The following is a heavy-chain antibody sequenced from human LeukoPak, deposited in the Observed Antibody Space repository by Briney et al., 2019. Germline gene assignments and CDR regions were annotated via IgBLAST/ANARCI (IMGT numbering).Heavy chain of an antibody. J-gene: IGHJ5*01. V-gene: IGHV4-34*01. D-gene: IGHD3-10*01. CDR1: GGSFSGYY. Sequence: PSETLSLTCAAYGGSFSGYYWSWIRQPPGKGLEWIGEINHSGSTNYNPSLKSRLSISIDTSKNQFALRLSSVTAADTAVYYCARGLPIISMLRGVKPSVMFDSWGQGTLVTVSS. CDR2: INHSGST. CDR3: ARGLPIISMLRGVKPSVMFDS.